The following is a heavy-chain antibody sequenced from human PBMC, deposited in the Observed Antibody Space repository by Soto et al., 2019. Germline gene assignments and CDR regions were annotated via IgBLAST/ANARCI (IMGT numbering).Heavy chain of an antibody. J-gene: IGHJ6*02. V-gene: IGHV4-34*01. CDR1: RASLCDHF. CDR3: ARGKPSGYRFGPRNFFYYGLDG. CDR2: VHPSGST. Sequence: TLSLRFAGFRASLCDHFWACIRQSPDKGLDWIGEVHPSGSTDYNPSLKSRLTLSLDTSKNQFSLKVATVTAADTAVYFCARGKPSGYRFGPRNFFYYGLDGWGPGTTVTAPS. D-gene: IGHD5-18*01.